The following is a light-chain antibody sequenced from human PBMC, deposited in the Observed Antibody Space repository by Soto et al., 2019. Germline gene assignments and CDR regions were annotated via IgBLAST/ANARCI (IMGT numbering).Light chain of an antibody. V-gene: IGLV2-8*01. J-gene: IGLJ2*01. CDR3: SSYAGSNNFVV. Sequence: QSVLTQPPSASGSPGQSVTISCTGTSSDVGGYNYVSWYQQYPGKAPKLMIYEVSKRPSGVPDRFSGSKSGNTASLTVSGLQAEEEADYYCSSYAGSNNFVVFGGGTKLTVL. CDR2: EVS. CDR1: SSDVGGYNY.